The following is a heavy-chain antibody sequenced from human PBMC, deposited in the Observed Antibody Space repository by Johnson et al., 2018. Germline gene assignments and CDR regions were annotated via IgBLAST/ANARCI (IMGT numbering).Heavy chain of an antibody. V-gene: IGHV3-13*01. CDR3: TRGDLSYSGMDV. J-gene: IGHJ6*02. CDR2: IGSAGDT. Sequence: VQLVESGGGLVQPGGSLRLSCSASGFSFSKYDMHWVRQRTGKGLEWVSAIGSAGDTYYPNSVKGRFTISRKNAKNSLFLQMNSRTAGDTAVYYCTRGDLSYSGMDVWGQGTTVTVSS. D-gene: IGHD2-21*01. CDR1: GFSFSKYD.